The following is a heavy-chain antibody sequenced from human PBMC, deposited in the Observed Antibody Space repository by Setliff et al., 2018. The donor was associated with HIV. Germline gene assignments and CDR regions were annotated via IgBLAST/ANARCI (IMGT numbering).Heavy chain of an antibody. D-gene: IGHD3-10*01. CDR1: GDSIGDYY. CDR2: VYASAYS. Sequence: LSLTCTVSGDSIGDYYWNWIRQLAGKGLEWIGRVYASAYSNYNPSLKSRVTMSVDTSQNQFSLKLRSVNAADTAVYYCARDWVTRSNYYGSGSPWYFDFWGRGILVTVSS. V-gene: IGHV4-4*07. J-gene: IGHJ2*01. CDR3: ARDWVTRSNYYGSGSPWYFDF.